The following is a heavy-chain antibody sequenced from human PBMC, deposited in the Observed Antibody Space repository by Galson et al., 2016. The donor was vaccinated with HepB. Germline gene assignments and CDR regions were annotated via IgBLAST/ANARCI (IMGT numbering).Heavy chain of an antibody. CDR3: ARIRYYYGSENYYIGFDQ. V-gene: IGHV2-70*01. CDR2: IDWEDDK. D-gene: IGHD3-10*01. Sequence: PALVKPPQTLTLTCTFSGFSLTTRGMSVSWIRQPPGKALEWLALIDWEDDKYYSTSLKTRLTISKDTPKNQVVLTMTNMDPVDTATYYCARIRYYYGSENYYIGFDQWGQGTLVTVSS. CDR1: GFSLTTRGMS. J-gene: IGHJ4*02.